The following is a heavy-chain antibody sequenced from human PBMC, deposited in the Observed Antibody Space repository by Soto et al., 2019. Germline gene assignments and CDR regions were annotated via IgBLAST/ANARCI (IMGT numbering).Heavy chain of an antibody. CDR2: ISAYNGNT. J-gene: IGHJ4*02. CDR3: ARDWETTVTTQPDY. Sequence: QVQLVQSGAEVKKPGASVKVSWKASGYTLTSDCISWVRQAPGQGLEWMGWISAYNGNTNYAQKLQGRVTMTTDTSTSTAYMELRRLRSDDTAVYYCARDWETTVTTQPDYWGQGTLVTVSS. CDR1: GYTLTSDC. D-gene: IGHD4-17*01. V-gene: IGHV1-18*01.